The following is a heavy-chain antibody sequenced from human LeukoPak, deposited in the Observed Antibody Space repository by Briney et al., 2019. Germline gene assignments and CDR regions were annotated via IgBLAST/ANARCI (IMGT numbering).Heavy chain of an antibody. CDR3: ARDRGRAPFDP. D-gene: IGHD3-10*01. CDR2: ISAYNGNT. J-gene: IGHJ5*02. CDR1: GYTFSTNG. Sequence: AASVKVSCKASGYTFSTNGISWVRQAPGQGLEWMGWISAYNGNTNYAQKLQGRVTMTTDTSTSTAYMELRSLRSDDTAVYYCARDRGRAPFDPWGQGILVTVSS. V-gene: IGHV1-18*01.